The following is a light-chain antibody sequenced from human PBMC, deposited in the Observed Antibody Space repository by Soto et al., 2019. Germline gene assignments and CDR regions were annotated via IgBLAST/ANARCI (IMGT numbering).Light chain of an antibody. Sequence: QMTQSASTLSASVGDRFTITCRASQSISSWLAWYQQKPGKAPKLLIYKASSLESGVPSRFSGSGSGTEFTLTISSLQPDDFATYYCQQSYSTPVFGQGTRLEIK. V-gene: IGKV1-5*03. CDR3: QQSYSTPV. CDR1: QSISSW. J-gene: IGKJ5*01. CDR2: KAS.